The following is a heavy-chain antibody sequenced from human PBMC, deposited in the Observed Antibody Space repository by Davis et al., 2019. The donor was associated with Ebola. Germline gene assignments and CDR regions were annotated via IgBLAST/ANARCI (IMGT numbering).Heavy chain of an antibody. J-gene: IGHJ3*02. CDR1: GYTFTNYY. Sequence: ASVKVSCKASGYTFTNYYIHWVRQAPGQGLEWMGWISAFTPNTNYAQKFQGRVTMTKDTSTTTAYLELGRLRSDDTAIYFCARTSIVGTTTTASDIWGQGTLVTVSS. CDR2: ISAFTPNT. CDR3: ARTSIVGTTTTASDI. V-gene: IGHV1-18*04. D-gene: IGHD1-26*01.